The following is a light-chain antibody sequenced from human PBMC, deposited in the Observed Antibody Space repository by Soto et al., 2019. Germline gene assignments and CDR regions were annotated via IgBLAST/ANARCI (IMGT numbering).Light chain of an antibody. Sequence: DIQMTQSPSSLSASVGDRVTITCRASQSISSYLNWYQQKPGKAPKLLIYAASSLQSGVPSRFSSSGSGTEFTLTISSLQPEDFATYYCQQRYSTPYTFGQATKLEIK. CDR3: QQRYSTPYT. J-gene: IGKJ2*01. CDR1: QSISSY. CDR2: AAS. V-gene: IGKV1-39*01.